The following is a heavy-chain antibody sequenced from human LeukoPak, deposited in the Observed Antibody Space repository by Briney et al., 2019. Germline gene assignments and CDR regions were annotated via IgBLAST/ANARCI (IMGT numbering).Heavy chain of an antibody. CDR3: ARDPRLGIAVAGTLGY. CDR2: ISAYNGNT. V-gene: IGHV1-18*01. CDR1: GYTFTSYG. J-gene: IGHJ4*02. D-gene: IGHD6-19*01. Sequence: ASVKVSCKASGYTFTSYGISWVRQAPGQGLEWMGWISAYNGNTNYAQKLQGRVTMTTDTSTSTAYMELRSLRSDDTAVYYCARDPRLGIAVAGTLGYWGQGTLVTVSS.